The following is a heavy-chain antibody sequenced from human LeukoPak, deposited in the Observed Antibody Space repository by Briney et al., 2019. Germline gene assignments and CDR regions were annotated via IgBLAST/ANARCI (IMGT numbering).Heavy chain of an antibody. Sequence: GGSLILSCAASEFTFDNYAMSWVRQAPGKGLEWVSAINGSGGSTYYADSVKGRFTISRDNSKNTLYLQMNSRRAEDTAVYYCAKDLGDSSGNGLGAFDIWGQGKMVTVSS. J-gene: IGHJ3*02. CDR1: EFTFDNYA. CDR2: INGSGGST. V-gene: IGHV3-23*01. D-gene: IGHD3-22*01. CDR3: AKDLGDSSGNGLGAFDI.